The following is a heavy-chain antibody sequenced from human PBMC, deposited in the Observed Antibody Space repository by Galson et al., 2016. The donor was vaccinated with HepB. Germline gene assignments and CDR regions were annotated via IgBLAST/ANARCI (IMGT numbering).Heavy chain of an antibody. Sequence: QSGAEVKKPGESLMISCKGSGYNFATFWIGWVRQMPGKGLEWMGLIYPGDSDTRYSPSFQGQVTISADKSLNPAYLQWTSLKASDTATYYCARQGPVTTSSQPSDYWGQGTPVIVSP. CDR2: IYPGDSDT. CDR3: ARQGPVTTSSQPSDY. D-gene: IGHD4-17*01. V-gene: IGHV5-51*01. J-gene: IGHJ4*02. CDR1: GYNFATFW.